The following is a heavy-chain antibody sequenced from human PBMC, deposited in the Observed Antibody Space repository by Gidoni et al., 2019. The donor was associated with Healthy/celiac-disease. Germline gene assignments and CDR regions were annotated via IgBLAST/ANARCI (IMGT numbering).Heavy chain of an antibody. V-gene: IGHV3-73*02. CDR1: GFTCRGSS. CDR3: TTLVGATIGYFDY. J-gene: IGHJ4*02. Sequence: EVQLVESGGGLVQPGGSLKLSCAASGFTCRGSSMHWVRQASGKGLEWVGRIRSKANSYATAYAASVKGRFTISRDDSKNTAYLQMNSLKTEDTAVYYCTTLVGATIGYFDYWGQGTLVTVSS. D-gene: IGHD1-26*01. CDR2: IRSKANSYAT.